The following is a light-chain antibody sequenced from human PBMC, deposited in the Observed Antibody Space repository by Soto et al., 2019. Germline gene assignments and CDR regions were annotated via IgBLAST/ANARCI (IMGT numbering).Light chain of an antibody. CDR1: QSVSTS. Sequence: ETVLTQSPVTLSLSPGERATLSCRASQSVSTSLAWYQQKPGQAPRLLIYDASDRPPGVPARFSGSGSGTDFTLTISRLEPEDFAVYYCQQYGSTFRTFGQGTKVDIK. J-gene: IGKJ1*01. CDR2: DAS. CDR3: QQYGSTFRT. V-gene: IGKV3-11*01.